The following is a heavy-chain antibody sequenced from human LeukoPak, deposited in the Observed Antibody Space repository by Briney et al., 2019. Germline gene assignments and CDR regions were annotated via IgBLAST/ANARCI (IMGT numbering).Heavy chain of an antibody. V-gene: IGHV3-53*04. D-gene: IGHD1-7*01. CDR3: ARDQQITGATNYYYYGMDV. Sequence: PGGSLRLSCAASGFTVSSNYVSWVRQAPGKGLEWVSVIYSGGSTYYADSVKGRFTISRHNSKNTLYLQMNSLRAEDTAVYYCARDQQITGATNYYYYGMDVWGQGTTVTVSS. CDR1: GFTVSSNY. CDR2: IYSGGST. J-gene: IGHJ6*02.